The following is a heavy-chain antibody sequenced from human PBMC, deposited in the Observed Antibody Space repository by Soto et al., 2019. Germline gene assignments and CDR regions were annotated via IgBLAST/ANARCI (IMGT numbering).Heavy chain of an antibody. V-gene: IGHV3-64*01. CDR3: ASGPPPWSGTPDYYYMDV. CDR1: GFTFSSYA. CDR2: ISSNGGST. D-gene: IGHD3-3*01. Sequence: GGSLRLSCAASGFTFSSYAMHWVRQAPGKGLEYVSAISSNGGSTYYANSVKGRFTISRDNSKNTLYLQMGSLRAEDMAVYYCASGPPPWSGTPDYYYMDVWGKGTTVTVSS. J-gene: IGHJ6*03.